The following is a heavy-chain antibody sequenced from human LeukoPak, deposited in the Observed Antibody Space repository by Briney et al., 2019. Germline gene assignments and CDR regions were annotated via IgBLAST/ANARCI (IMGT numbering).Heavy chain of an antibody. CDR1: GGSISNYY. CDR2: IYYTGTT. CDR3: ARGYDIDV. Sequence: PSETLSLTCTVSGGSISNYYWSWIRQPPGKALELIGYIYYTGTTKYNPSLKSRATISLDTSKNQFSLKLTSVTAADTALFFCARGYDIDVWGQGTTVTVSS. J-gene: IGHJ6*02. V-gene: IGHV4-59*01.